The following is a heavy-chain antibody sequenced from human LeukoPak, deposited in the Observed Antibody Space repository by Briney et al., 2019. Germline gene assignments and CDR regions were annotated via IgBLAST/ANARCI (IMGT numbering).Heavy chain of an antibody. V-gene: IGHV4-59*01. D-gene: IGHD4-17*01. Sequence: PSVTLSLTCTLSVGSIIICYGSCIPDSPGGGLECIGYMFYRGRTHYTPSLKSRVTISVDTSKTQFSLKLSSVTAADTAVYYCARDMGLDYGAYGDAFDIWGQGKMVTVSS. J-gene: IGHJ3*02. CDR1: VGSIIICY. CDR2: MFYRGRT. CDR3: ARDMGLDYGAYGDAFDI.